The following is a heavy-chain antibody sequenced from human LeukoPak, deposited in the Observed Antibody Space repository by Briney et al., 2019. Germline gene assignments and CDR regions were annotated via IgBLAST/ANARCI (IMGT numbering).Heavy chain of an antibody. Sequence: SETLSLTCTVSGGSISSSSYYWGWIRQPPEKGLEWIGSIYYSGSTYYNPSLKSRVTISVDTSKNQFSLKLSSVTAADTAVYYCARLSRYDSSGYYEEPNWFDPWGQGTLVTVSS. J-gene: IGHJ5*02. V-gene: IGHV4-39*01. D-gene: IGHD3-22*01. CDR1: GGSISSSSYY. CDR3: ARLSRYDSSGYYEEPNWFDP. CDR2: IYYSGST.